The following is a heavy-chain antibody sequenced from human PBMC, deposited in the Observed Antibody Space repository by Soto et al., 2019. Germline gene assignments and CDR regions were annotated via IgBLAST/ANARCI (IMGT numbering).Heavy chain of an antibody. Sequence: QVQLVQSGAEVKKPGASVKVSCKASGYTFTTYYIHWVRQAPGQGLEWMGIINATSGSTNYTQKFQGRVTLTYDTSTTTVYMELSGLRSEDTAVLYCARDLAAGEHWGQGTLVTVSS. CDR2: INATSGST. D-gene: IGHD6-13*01. CDR1: GYTFTTYY. CDR3: ARDLAAGEH. V-gene: IGHV1-46*01. J-gene: IGHJ4*02.